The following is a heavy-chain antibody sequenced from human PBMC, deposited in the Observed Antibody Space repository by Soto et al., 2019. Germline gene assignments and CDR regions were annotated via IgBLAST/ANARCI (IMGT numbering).Heavy chain of an antibody. V-gene: IGHV5-51*01. CDR3: AGHQDYSNYDGLDYYYGMDV. CDR1: GYSFTSYW. CDR2: IYPGDSDT. D-gene: IGHD4-4*01. Sequence: GESLKISCKGSGYSFTSYWIGWVRQMPGKGLEWMGIIYPGDSDTRYSPSFQGQVTISADKSISTAYLQWSSLKASDTAMYYCAGHQDYSNYDGLDYYYGMDVWGQGTTVTVSS. J-gene: IGHJ6*02.